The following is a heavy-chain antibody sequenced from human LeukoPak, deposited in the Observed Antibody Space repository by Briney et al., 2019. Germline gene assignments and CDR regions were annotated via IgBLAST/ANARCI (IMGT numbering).Heavy chain of an antibody. J-gene: IGHJ3*02. V-gene: IGHV3-43*02. CDR3: AKLEVVPDPWADALDI. D-gene: IGHD3-22*01. CDR2: ISGHGGTT. Sequence: GGSLRLSCVASGFTFGAYAMHWVRQAPGKGLGWVSFISGHGGTTYYVDSVKGRFAISRDNTNNSLYLEMNSLTTEDTALYYCAKLEVVPDPWADALDIWGQGTMVTVSS. CDR1: GFTFGAYA.